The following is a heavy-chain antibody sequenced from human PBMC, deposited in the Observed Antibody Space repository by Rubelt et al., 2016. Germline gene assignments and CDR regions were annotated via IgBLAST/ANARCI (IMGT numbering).Heavy chain of an antibody. Sequence: YYSGSTYYNPSLKSRVTISVDTSKNQFSLKLSSVTAADTAVYYCARDGKKIGIFDYWGQGTLVTVSS. V-gene: IGHV4-31*02. D-gene: IGHD1-26*01. J-gene: IGHJ4*02. CDR2: YYSGST. CDR3: ARDGKKIGIFDY.